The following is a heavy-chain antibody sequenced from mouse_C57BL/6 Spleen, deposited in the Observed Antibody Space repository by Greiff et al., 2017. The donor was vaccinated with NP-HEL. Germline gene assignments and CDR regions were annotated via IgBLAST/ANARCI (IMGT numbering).Heavy chain of an antibody. CDR3: AREGLQWYFDV. D-gene: IGHD2-4*01. Sequence: EVQVVESEGGLVQPGSSMKLSCTASGFTFSDYYMAWVRQVPEKGLEWVANINYDGSSTYYLDSLKSRFIISRDNAKNILYLQMSSLKSEDTATYYCAREGLQWYFDVWGTGTTVTVSS. CDR2: INYDGSST. J-gene: IGHJ1*03. CDR1: GFTFSDYY. V-gene: IGHV5-16*01.